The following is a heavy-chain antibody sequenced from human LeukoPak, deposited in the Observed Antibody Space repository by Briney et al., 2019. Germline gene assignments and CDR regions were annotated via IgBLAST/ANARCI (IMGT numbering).Heavy chain of an antibody. V-gene: IGHV1-69*04. Sequence: ASVKVSCKASGGTFSSYAISWVRQAPGQGLEWMGRIIPILGIANYAQKFQGRVTITADKSTSTAYMELSSLRSEDTAVYYCARDRSDIVLMVYTYYFDYWGQGTLVTVSS. J-gene: IGHJ4*02. CDR1: GGTFSSYA. D-gene: IGHD2-8*01. CDR3: ARDRSDIVLMVYTYYFDY. CDR2: IIPILGIA.